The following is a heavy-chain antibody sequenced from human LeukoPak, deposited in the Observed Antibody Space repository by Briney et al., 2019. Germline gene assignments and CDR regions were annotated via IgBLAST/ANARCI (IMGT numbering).Heavy chain of an antibody. J-gene: IGHJ4*02. D-gene: IGHD3-10*01. V-gene: IGHV5-51*01. CDR2: IYPGDSDT. CDR1: RYSFTSYW. CDR3: ARHYYYGSGSGYFDY. Sequence: GESLQISCKGSRYSFTSYWIGWVRPMPGKGMEWMGIIYPGDSDTRYSPSFQGQVTISADKSISTAYLQWSSLKASDTAMYYCARHYYYGSGSGYFDYWGQGTLVTVSS.